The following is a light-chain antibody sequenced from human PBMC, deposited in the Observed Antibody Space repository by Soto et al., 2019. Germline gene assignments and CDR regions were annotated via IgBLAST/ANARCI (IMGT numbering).Light chain of an antibody. CDR2: EVS. J-gene: IGLJ3*02. CDR3: RAWDDTLNGWV. Sequence: QSVLTQPPSASGSPGQSVTISCTGTSSDVGKYDYVSWFQHHPGKAPKLIIYEVSKRPSGVPDRFSGSKSGSTASLTVSGLQTEDEADYYCRAWDDTLNGWVFGGGTKLTVL. CDR1: SSDVGKYDY. V-gene: IGLV2-8*01.